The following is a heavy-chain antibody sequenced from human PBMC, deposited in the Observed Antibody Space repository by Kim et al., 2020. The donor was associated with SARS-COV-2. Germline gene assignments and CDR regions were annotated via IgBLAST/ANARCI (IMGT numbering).Heavy chain of an antibody. CDR3: ASSRSGSYYTYYYYGMDV. V-gene: IGHV3-53*01. CDR1: GFTVSSNY. D-gene: IGHD3-10*01. CDR2: IYSGGST. Sequence: GGSLRLSCAASGFTVSSNYMSWVRQAPGKGLEWVSVIYSGGSTYYADSVKGRFTISRDNSKNTLYLQMNSLRAEDTAVYYCASSRSGSYYTYYYYGMDVWGQGTTVPVSS. J-gene: IGHJ6*02.